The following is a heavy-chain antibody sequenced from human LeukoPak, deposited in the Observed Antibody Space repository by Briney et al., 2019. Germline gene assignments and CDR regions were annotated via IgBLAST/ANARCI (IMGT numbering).Heavy chain of an antibody. J-gene: IGHJ4*02. D-gene: IGHD2/OR15-2a*01. V-gene: IGHV1-69*06. Sequence: ASVKVSCKSSGGTFTDSGISWVRHAPGQGLEWMGRIIPIFTTANYAQKFQGRVTITADTSTNTAYMELTSLRSEDTAVYYCASDGGFEYYFDYWGQGTLLTVSS. CDR3: ASDGGFEYYFDY. CDR1: GGTFTDSG. CDR2: IIPIFTTA.